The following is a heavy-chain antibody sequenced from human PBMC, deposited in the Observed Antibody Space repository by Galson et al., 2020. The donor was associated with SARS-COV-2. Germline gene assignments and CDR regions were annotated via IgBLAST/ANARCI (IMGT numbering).Heavy chain of an antibody. Sequence: SQTLSLTCAVYGGSFSGYYWSWIRQPPGKGLEWIGEINQSGSTKYNPSLKNRVTISIDTSKNQFSLKLSPVSAADAAVYYCARALREVNMMFVGLGYYYDMDGWGEGTTVTISS. D-gene: IGHD3-16*01. CDR1: GGSFSGYY. CDR2: INQSGST. V-gene: IGHV4-34*01. J-gene: IGHJ6*03. CDR3: ARALREVNMMFVGLGYYYDMDG.